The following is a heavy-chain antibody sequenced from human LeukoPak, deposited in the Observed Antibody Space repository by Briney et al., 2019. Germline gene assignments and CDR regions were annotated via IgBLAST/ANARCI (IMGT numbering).Heavy chain of an antibody. D-gene: IGHD3-22*01. CDR1: GGSISSYY. Sequence: SETLSLTCTVSGGSISSYYWSWIRQPAGKGLEWIGRIYTSGSTNYNPSLKSRVTMSVDTSKNQFSLKLSSVTAADTAVYYCARAQHYYDSSGYENWVDPWGQGTLVTVSS. J-gene: IGHJ5*02. V-gene: IGHV4-4*07. CDR3: ARAQHYYDSSGYENWVDP. CDR2: IYTSGST.